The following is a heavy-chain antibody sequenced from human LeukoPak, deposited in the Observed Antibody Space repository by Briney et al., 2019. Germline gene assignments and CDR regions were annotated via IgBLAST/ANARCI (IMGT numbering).Heavy chain of an antibody. CDR3: ARPRYYDFWSGYIHDAFDI. J-gene: IGHJ3*02. CDR2: IIPILGIA. CDR1: GGTFSSYA. D-gene: IGHD3-3*01. V-gene: IGHV1-69*04. Sequence: SVKVSCKASGGTFSSYAISWVRQAPGQGLEWMGRIIPILGIANYAQKFQGRVTITADKSTSTAYMELSSLRSEDTAVYYCARPRYYDFWSGYIHDAFDIWGQGTMVTVSS.